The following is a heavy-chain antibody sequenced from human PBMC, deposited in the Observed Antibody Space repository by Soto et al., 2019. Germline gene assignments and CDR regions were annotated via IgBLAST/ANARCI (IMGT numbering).Heavy chain of an antibody. J-gene: IGHJ5*02. CDR3: AHNIRGWFDP. D-gene: IGHD3-3*02. Sequence: QITLKESGPTLVKPTQTLTLTCTFSGFPFSTSGVGVGWIRQAPGKALEWLALIHWDDDKRYSPSLKSRLTTTKDTSKNQVVLTMTNMDPVDTATYYCAHNIRGWFDPWGQGTLVTVSS. V-gene: IGHV2-5*02. CDR2: IHWDDDK. CDR1: GFPFSTSGVG.